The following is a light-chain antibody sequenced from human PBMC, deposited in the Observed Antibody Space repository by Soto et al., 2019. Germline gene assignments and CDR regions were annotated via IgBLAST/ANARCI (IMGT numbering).Light chain of an antibody. Sequence: QGLLTQPPSVSGAPGQRFTISCTGSSSNIGAGYDVHWYQQFPGTAPILLIYANNNRPSGVPDRFSGSKSGTSASLAITGLQADDEAEYYCQSYDFGLSAHNYVFGTGTKVT. V-gene: IGLV1-40*01. CDR1: SSNIGAGYD. CDR2: ANN. CDR3: QSYDFGLSAHNYV. J-gene: IGLJ1*01.